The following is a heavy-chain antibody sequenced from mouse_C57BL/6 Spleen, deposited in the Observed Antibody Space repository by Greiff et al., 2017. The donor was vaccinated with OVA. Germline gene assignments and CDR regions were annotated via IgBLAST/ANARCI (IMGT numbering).Heavy chain of an antibody. Sequence: QVQLQQSGPGLVAPSQSLSITYTVSGFSLTSYGVHWVRQPPGKGLEWLVVIWSDGSTTYTSALKSRLGLRKDNSKSQVFLKMNSLQTDDTAMYYCARQNYGTVAGAMDYWGQGTSVTVSS. CDR1: GFSLTSYG. J-gene: IGHJ4*01. CDR2: IWSDGST. V-gene: IGHV2-6-1*01. CDR3: ARQNYGTVAGAMDY. D-gene: IGHD1-1*01.